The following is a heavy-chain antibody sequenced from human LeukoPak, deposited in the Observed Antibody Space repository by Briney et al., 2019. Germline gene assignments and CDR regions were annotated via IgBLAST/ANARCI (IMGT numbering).Heavy chain of an antibody. CDR1: GYTFSSYW. CDR2: IKQDGSEK. Sequence: GGSLRLSCAASGYTFSSYWTSWVRQAPGKGLEWVANIKQDGSEKYYVDSVKGRFTISRDNAKNSLYLQMNSLRAEDTAVYYCARDYDAFDIWGQGTMVTVSS. V-gene: IGHV3-7*05. CDR3: ARDYDAFDI. J-gene: IGHJ3*02.